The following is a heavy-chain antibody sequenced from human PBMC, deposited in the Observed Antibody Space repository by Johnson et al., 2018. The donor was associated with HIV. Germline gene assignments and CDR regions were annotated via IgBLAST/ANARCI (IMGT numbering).Heavy chain of an antibody. Sequence: VHLVESGGGLVKPGGSLRLSCAASGFTFSDYYMSWIRQAPGKGLEWVANIKQDGSEKYYVDSVKGRFTISRDNAKNSLFLQMNSLRAEDTAVYYCARDRWGSSMRSDAFDIWGQGTMVTVSS. J-gene: IGHJ3*02. CDR1: GFTFSDYY. CDR2: IKQDGSEK. V-gene: IGHV3-7*03. D-gene: IGHD3-16*01. CDR3: ARDRWGSSMRSDAFDI.